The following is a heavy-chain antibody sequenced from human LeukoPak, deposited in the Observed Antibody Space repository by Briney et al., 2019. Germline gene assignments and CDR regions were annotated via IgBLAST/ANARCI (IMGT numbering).Heavy chain of an antibody. J-gene: IGHJ3*02. CDR3: ARDPGDTTLVTGAFDI. Sequence: GGSLRLSCAASGFTFSRYWVHWVRQAPGKRLVWVSRLSTDGSVTSYADSVKGRFTISRDNAKNTLYLQMSSLRAEDTAVYYCARDPGDTTLVTGAFDIWGQGTMVTVSS. CDR2: LSTDGSVT. CDR1: GFTFSRYW. D-gene: IGHD5-18*01. V-gene: IGHV3-74*01.